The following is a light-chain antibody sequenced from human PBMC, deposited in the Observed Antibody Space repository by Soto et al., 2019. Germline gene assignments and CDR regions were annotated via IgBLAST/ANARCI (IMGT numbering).Light chain of an antibody. CDR1: SSNIGNNY. CDR2: DNN. CDR3: GTWDSSLSAYYV. J-gene: IGLJ1*01. Sequence: QSVLTQPPSVSAAPGQKVTISCSGSSSNIGNNYVSWYQQLPGTAPKLLIYDNNKRPSGIPDRFSGSKSGTSATLGITGLQTGDEADYYCGTWDSSLSAYYVFGTGTQLPS. V-gene: IGLV1-51*01.